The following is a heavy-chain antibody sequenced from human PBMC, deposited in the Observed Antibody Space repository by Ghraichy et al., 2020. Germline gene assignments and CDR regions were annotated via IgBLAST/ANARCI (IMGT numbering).Heavy chain of an antibody. V-gene: IGHV3-23*01. CDR1: GFIFKNYA. CDR2: IGGGGERR. J-gene: IGHJ6*02. D-gene: IGHD2-15*01. CDR3: AKGWWVHYRMDV. Sequence: GGSLRLSCTASGFIFKNYAMTWVRQAPGKGPEWVSAIGGGGERRDYVDSVKGRFTISRDDSRNTLYLQMTSLRVEDTAVYYCAKGWWVHYRMDVWGQGTAVTVSS.